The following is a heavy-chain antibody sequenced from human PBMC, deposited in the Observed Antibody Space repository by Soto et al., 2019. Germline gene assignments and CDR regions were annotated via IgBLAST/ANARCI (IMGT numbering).Heavy chain of an antibody. Sequence: QVQLVESGGGVVQPGRSLRLSCAASGFTFSSYAMHWVRQAPGKGLEWVAVISYDGSNKYYADSVKGRFTISRDNSKNTLCLQMNSLRAEDTAVYYCAREWGSGWSDLGYFDYWGQGTLVTVSS. CDR3: AREWGSGWSDLGYFDY. CDR2: ISYDGSNK. V-gene: IGHV3-30-3*01. D-gene: IGHD6-19*01. J-gene: IGHJ4*02. CDR1: GFTFSSYA.